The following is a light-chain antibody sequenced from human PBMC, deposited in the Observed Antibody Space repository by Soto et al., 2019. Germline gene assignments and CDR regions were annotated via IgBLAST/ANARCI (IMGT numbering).Light chain of an antibody. V-gene: IGKV1-5*01. J-gene: IGKJ1*01. CDR1: QSISNR. CDR3: QQYDTYST. Sequence: EIHMTLTPSTLSASVGDRDTVTCRASQSISNRLAWYQQKPGKTPNLLIYDASNLGSGFPSRFSGSGSGTEFTLTISSLQPDDFATYYCQQYDTYSTFSQGTKVDNK. CDR2: DAS.